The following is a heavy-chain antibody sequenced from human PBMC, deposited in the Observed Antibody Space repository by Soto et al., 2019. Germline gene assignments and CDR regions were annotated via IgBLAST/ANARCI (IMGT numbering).Heavy chain of an antibody. Sequence: QVQLVQSGAEVKEPGSSVKVSCKASGGGNLRDYRTTWVRRAPGQGLEWMGRIIPKLGSANYPQNFQGIVTVTADESTITVYMELRSLRPDDTAAYYCARGGDGYNFGGVYWGQGTPGTFSA. CDR1: GGGNLRDYR. V-gene: IGHV1-69*11. CDR2: IIPKLGSA. CDR3: ARGGDGYNFGGVY. D-gene: IGHD2-21*01. J-gene: IGHJ4*02.